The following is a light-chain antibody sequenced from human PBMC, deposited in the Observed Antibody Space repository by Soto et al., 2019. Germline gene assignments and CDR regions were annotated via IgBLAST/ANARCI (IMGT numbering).Light chain of an antibody. CDR2: AAS. CDR3: QQSDSSTPCT. Sequence: DIQMTQSPSSLSASVGDRVTITCRASQSISSYLNWYQQKPGKAPKLLIYAASSLQSGVPSRFSGSGSGTDFTLTISSLQPEDFASYFCQQSDSSTPCTFGQGTKVDI. J-gene: IGKJ1*01. V-gene: IGKV1-39*01. CDR1: QSISSY.